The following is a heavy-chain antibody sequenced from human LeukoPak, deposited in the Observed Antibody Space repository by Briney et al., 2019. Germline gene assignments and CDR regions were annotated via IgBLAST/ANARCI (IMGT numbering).Heavy chain of an antibody. CDR3: ASCTSRSLYYYMDV. D-gene: IGHD2-8*01. Sequence: GGSLRLSCAASGFTFSSYSMNWVRQAPGKGLEWVSSISSSSYIYYADSVKGRFTISRDNAKNSLYLQMNSLRAEDTAVYYCASCTSRSLYYYMDVWGKGTTVTVSS. CDR2: ISSSSYI. V-gene: IGHV3-21*01. CDR1: GFTFSSYS. J-gene: IGHJ6*03.